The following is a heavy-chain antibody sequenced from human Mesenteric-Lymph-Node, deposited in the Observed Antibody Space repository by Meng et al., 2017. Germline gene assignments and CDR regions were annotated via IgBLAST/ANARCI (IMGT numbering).Heavy chain of an antibody. Sequence: VQLQESGPGLVKPSGTLSLTCSVSGGSISSSNWWSWVRQPPGKGLEWIGEIYHSGSTNYNPSLKSRVTISVDKSKNQFSLKLSSVTAADTAVYYCASGRKYCSSTSCYGQFDYWGQGTLVTVPS. J-gene: IGHJ4*02. V-gene: IGHV4-4*02. CDR1: GGSISSSNW. CDR3: ASGRKYCSSTSCYGQFDY. D-gene: IGHD2-2*01. CDR2: IYHSGST.